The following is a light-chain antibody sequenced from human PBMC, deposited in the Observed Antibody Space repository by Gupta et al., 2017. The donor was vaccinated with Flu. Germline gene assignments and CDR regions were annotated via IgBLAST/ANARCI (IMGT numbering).Light chain of an antibody. V-gene: IGKV3-15*01. Sequence: DIVMTQPPATLSVSPGESATLSCRASQSVSSNLAGYQQKPGQAPRLLIFGASTRATGIPARFSGSGSGTEFTLTISSLQSEDFAVYYCQQYNNWPLTFGQGTKVEIK. CDR2: GAS. CDR1: QSVSSN. CDR3: QQYNNWPLT. J-gene: IGKJ1*01.